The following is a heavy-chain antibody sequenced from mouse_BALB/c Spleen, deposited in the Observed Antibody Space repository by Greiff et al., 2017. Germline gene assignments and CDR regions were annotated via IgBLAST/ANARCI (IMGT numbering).Heavy chain of an antibody. D-gene: IGHD1-1*01. J-gene: IGHJ2*01. CDR3: AREGSTTVVATDY. Sequence: EVQLQESGPELVKPGASVKISCKASGYSFTGYYMHWVKQSHVKSLEWIGRINPYNGATSYNQNFKDKASLTVDKSSSTAYMELHSLPSEDSAVYYCAREGSTTVVATDYWGQGTTLTVSS. V-gene: IGHV1-31*01. CDR2: INPYNGAT. CDR1: GYSFTGYY.